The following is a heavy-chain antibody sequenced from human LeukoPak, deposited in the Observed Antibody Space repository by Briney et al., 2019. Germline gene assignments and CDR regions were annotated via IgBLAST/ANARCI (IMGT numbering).Heavy chain of an antibody. J-gene: IGHJ4*02. V-gene: IGHV3-23*01. D-gene: IGHD3-10*01. CDR3: AKYYGSGSYKPYDY. Sequence: PGGSLRPSCAASGFTFGSYAMHWVRQAPGKGLEWVSAISGSGGSTYYADSVKGRFTISRDNSKNTLYLQMNSLRAEDTAVYYCAKYYGSGSYKPYDYWGQGTLVTVSS. CDR1: GFTFGSYA. CDR2: ISGSGGST.